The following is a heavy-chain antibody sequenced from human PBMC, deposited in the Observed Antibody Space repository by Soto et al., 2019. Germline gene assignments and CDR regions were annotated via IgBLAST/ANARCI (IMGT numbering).Heavy chain of an antibody. J-gene: IGHJ4*02. D-gene: IGHD5-12*01. CDR2: IYSGGST. V-gene: IGHV3-53*02. Sequence: EVQLVETGGGLIQPGGSLRLSCAACGFTVSSNYMSWVRQAPGKGLEWVSVIYSGGSTYYADSVKGRFTISRDNSKNTLYLQMNSLRAEDTAVYYCARDDGRGYSGYFDYWGQGTLVTVSS. CDR3: ARDDGRGYSGYFDY. CDR1: GFTVSSNY.